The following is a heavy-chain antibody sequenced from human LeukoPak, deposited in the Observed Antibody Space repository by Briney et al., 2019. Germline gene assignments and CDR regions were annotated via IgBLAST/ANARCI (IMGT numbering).Heavy chain of an antibody. CDR1: GGSIRSSGYY. V-gene: IGHV4-39*01. D-gene: IGHD3-10*01. CDR3: ASLWFGELFFDY. Sequence: SETLSLTCTVSGGSIRSSGYYWGWIRQPPGKGLEWIGSIYYSGSTYYNPSLKSRVTISVDTSKNQFSLKLSSVTAADTAVYYCASLWFGELFFDYWGQGTLVTVSS. J-gene: IGHJ4*02. CDR2: IYYSGST.